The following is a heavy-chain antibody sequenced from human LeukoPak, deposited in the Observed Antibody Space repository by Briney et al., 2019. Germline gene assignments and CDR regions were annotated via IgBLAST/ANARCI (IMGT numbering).Heavy chain of an antibody. Sequence: PGGSLRLSCAASGFTFSSYAMSWVRQAPGKGLEWVSAISGSGGSTYYADSVKGRFTISRDNSKNTLYLQMNSLRAEDTAVYYCAKGDDSSGWYRVGSYYFDYWGQGTLVTVSS. CDR3: AKGDDSSGWYRVGSYYFDY. CDR1: GFTFSSYA. CDR2: ISGSGGST. J-gene: IGHJ4*02. D-gene: IGHD6-19*01. V-gene: IGHV3-23*01.